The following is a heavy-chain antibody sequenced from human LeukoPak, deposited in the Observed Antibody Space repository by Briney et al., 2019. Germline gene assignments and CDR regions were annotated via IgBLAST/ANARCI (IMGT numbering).Heavy chain of an antibody. CDR2: IYSAGTT. D-gene: IGHD4-17*01. CDR3: AKDRRTVTTWGYYYYYMDV. Sequence: PGGSLRLSCVASGLTVSTNYMTWVRQAPGKGLEWVSIIYSAGTTYYADSVKGRFTISRDNSKNTLYLQMNSLRAEDTAVYYCAKDRRTVTTWGYYYYYMDVWGKGTTVTISS. V-gene: IGHV3-53*05. J-gene: IGHJ6*03. CDR1: GLTVSTNY.